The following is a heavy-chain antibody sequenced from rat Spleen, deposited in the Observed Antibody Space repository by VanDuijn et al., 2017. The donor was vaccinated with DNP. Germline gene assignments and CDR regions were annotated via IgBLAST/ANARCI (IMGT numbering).Heavy chain of an antibody. CDR2: ISYDGSST. D-gene: IGHD1-2*01. Sequence: EVQLVESGGGLVQPGRSLKLSCAASGFTFSDYNMAWVRQAPKKGLEWVATISYDGSSTYYRDSVKGRFTISRDNAKSTLYLQMDSLRSEDTATYYCARRGSYMDWGQGVMVTVSS. V-gene: IGHV5-7*01. CDR3: ARRGSYMD. J-gene: IGHJ2*01. CDR1: GFTFSDYN.